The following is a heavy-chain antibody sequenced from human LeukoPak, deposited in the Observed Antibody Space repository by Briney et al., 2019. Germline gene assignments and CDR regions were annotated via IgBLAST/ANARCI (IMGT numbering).Heavy chain of an antibody. CDR2: ISSSGSTI. J-gene: IGHJ6*03. Sequence: GGSLRLSCAASAFTFSDYYMGWIRQAPGKGLERVSYISSSGSTIYYADSVKGRFTISRDNAKNSLYLQMNSLRAEDTAVYYCARVRTGRSYLGQDYYYYYYMDVWGKGTTVTVSS. D-gene: IGHD1-26*01. CDR3: ARVRTGRSYLGQDYYYYYYMDV. CDR1: AFTFSDYY. V-gene: IGHV3-11*04.